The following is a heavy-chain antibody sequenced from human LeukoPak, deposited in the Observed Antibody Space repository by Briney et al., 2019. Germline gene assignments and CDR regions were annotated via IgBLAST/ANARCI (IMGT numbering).Heavy chain of an antibody. CDR2: IIPIFGTA. CDR1: GGTFSSYA. Sequence: GASVKVSCKASGGTFSSYAISWVRQAPGQGLEWMGGIIPIFGTANYAQKFQGRVTITADESTSTAYMELSSLRAEDTALYYCAKGTLGSCSGATCYDFDNWGQGTLVTVSS. D-gene: IGHD2-2*01. J-gene: IGHJ4*02. V-gene: IGHV1-69*13. CDR3: AKGTLGSCSGATCYDFDN.